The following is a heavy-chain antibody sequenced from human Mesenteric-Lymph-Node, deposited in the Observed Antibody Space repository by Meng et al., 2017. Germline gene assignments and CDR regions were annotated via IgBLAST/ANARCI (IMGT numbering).Heavy chain of an antibody. Sequence: GESLKISCAASGFTFSSYWMSWVRQAPGKGLEWVSVMFSDGTTYYKDSVKGGFTISRHNSKNTLYLQMNSLRIEDTAVYYCAAATYSGDWTAERDYWGQGTLVTVSS. D-gene: IGHD6-19*01. V-gene: IGHV3-53*04. CDR3: AAATYSGDWTAERDY. J-gene: IGHJ4*02. CDR1: GFTFSSYW. CDR2: MFSDGTT.